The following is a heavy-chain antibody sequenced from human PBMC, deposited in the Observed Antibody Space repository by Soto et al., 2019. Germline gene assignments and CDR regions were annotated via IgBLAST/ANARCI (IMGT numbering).Heavy chain of an antibody. CDR3: ARSVVVVAASSPYYYYYYMDV. Sequence: QVQLQQWGAGLLKPSETLSLTCAVYGGSFSGYYWNWIRQPPGKGLEWIGEINHSGGTKYNPSLKSRVTFSLDTSKNQFSLKLTSVTAADTAVYYCARSVVVVAASSPYYYYYYMDVWGKGTTVTVS. V-gene: IGHV4-34*01. CDR2: INHSGGT. CDR1: GGSFSGYY. D-gene: IGHD2-15*01. J-gene: IGHJ6*03.